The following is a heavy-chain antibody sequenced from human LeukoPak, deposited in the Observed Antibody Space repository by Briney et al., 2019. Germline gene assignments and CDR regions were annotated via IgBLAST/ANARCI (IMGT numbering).Heavy chain of an antibody. V-gene: IGHV3-23*01. J-gene: IGHJ4*02. CDR3: AKGRYCGTDCYSLIDY. CDR2: ISGSGGST. D-gene: IGHD2-21*02. CDR1: GFTFSSYA. Sequence: GGSLRLSCAASGFTFSSYAMSWVRQAPGKGLEWVSGISGSGGSTYYADSVKGRFTISRDNSKNTLDLQMNSLSAEDTAVYYCAKGRYCGTDCYSLIDYWGQGTLVTVSS.